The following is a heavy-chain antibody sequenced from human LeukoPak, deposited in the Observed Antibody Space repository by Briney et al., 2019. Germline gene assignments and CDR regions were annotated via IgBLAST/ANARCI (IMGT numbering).Heavy chain of an antibody. V-gene: IGHV4-4*07. CDR3: ARVGKGNWFDP. D-gene: IGHD3-10*01. CDR1: GGSISSYY. Sequence: SETLSLTCSVSGGSISSYYWTWIRQPAGKGLEWIGRIYTGGSTNYNPSLKSRVTMSVDTSKNQFSLKLSSVTAADTAVYYCARVGKGNWFDPWGQGTLVTVSS. J-gene: IGHJ5*02. CDR2: IYTGGST.